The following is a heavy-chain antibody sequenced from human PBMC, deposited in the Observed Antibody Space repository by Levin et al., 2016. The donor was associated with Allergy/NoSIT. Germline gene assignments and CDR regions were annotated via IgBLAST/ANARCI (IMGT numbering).Heavy chain of an antibody. CDR3: ARAELEIYDAFDI. Sequence: WIRQPPGKGLAWIGYIYYSGSTNYNPSLKSRVTISVDTSKNQFSLKLSSVTAADTAVYYCARAELEIYDAFDIWGQGTMVTVSS. J-gene: IGHJ3*02. V-gene: IGHV4-59*01. CDR2: IYYSGST. D-gene: IGHD1-1*01.